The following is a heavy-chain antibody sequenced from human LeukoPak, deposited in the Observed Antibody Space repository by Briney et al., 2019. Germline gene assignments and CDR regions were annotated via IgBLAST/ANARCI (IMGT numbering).Heavy chain of an antibody. J-gene: IGHJ4*02. Sequence: GGSLRLSCAASGSTFSSDSMNWVRQAPGKGLEWVSSISSSSSYIYYADSVKGRFTISRDNAKNSLYLQMNSLRAEDTAVYYCATSRPIFGVVTLAYWGQGTLVTVSS. V-gene: IGHV3-21*01. CDR2: ISSSSSYI. CDR3: ATSRPIFGVVTLAY. CDR1: GSTFSSDS. D-gene: IGHD3-3*01.